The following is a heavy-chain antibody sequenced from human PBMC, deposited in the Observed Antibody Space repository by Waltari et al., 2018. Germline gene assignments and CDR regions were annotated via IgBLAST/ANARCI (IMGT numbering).Heavy chain of an antibody. Sequence: EVQLVESGGGLVKPGGSLRLYSAASGFPSRSYGMNWVRQAPGKGLEWVSSISSSSSYIYYADSVKGRFTISRDNAKNSLYLQMNSLRAEDTAVYYCARDPFDLWGRGTLVTVSS. J-gene: IGHJ2*01. CDR2: ISSSSSYI. V-gene: IGHV3-21*01. CDR1: GFPSRSYG. CDR3: ARDPFDL.